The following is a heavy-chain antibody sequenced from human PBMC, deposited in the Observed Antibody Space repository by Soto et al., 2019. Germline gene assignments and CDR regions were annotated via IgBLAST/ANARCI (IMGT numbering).Heavy chain of an antibody. J-gene: IGHJ4*02. Sequence: QVQLAQSGGEVKKLGASLKVSCKASGYTFTNYGISWVRQAPGQGLEWMGWISPYNGHTNSAQKFQDRMDMNTDTSTATAYMEWRSMRTDNTAVYYCARDHPFIVATMSIDFWGQGTLDRVSS. CDR3: ARDHPFIVATMSIDF. D-gene: IGHD5-12*01. V-gene: IGHV1-18*01. CDR2: ISPYNGHT. CDR1: GYTFTNYG.